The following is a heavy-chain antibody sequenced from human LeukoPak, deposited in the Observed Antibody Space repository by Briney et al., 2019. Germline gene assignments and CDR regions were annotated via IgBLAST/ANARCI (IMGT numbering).Heavy chain of an antibody. D-gene: IGHD3-22*01. CDR2: IDTNTGNP. CDR1: GYTFSSNA. CDR3: ARGYDSSGFFSD. J-gene: IGHJ4*02. V-gene: IGHV7-4-1*02. Sequence: ASVKVSCKASGYTFSSNAINWVRQAPGQGLEWMGWIDTNTGNPTYTQGLTGRFVFSLDTSVSTAYLQINSLKAEDTGEYFCARGYDSSGFFSDWGQGTLVTVSS.